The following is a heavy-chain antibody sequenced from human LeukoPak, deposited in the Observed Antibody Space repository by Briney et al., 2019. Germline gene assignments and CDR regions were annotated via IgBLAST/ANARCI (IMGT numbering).Heavy chain of an antibody. J-gene: IGHJ4*02. CDR1: GFTFSSYA. D-gene: IGHD5-18*01. V-gene: IGHV3-30-3*01. CDR3: AKDIAQGYTYGSIEQDY. Sequence: PGGSLRLSCAAPGFTFSSYAMRWVRQAPGKGLEWVAVISYDGSNKYYADSVKGRFTISRDNSKNTLYLQMNSLRAEDTAIYYCAKDIAQGYTYGSIEQDYWGQGTLVTVSS. CDR2: ISYDGSNK.